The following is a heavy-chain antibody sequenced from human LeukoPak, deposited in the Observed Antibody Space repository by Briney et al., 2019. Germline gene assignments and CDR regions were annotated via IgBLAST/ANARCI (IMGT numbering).Heavy chain of an antibody. Sequence: PGGSLRLSCAASGFTFSSYAMSWVRQAPGKGLEWVSAISGSGGSTYYADSVKGRFTISRDNSKNTLYLQMNSLRAEDTAVYYCAKGTSGSTSYRASPFDYWGQGTLVTVSS. D-gene: IGHD2-2*01. CDR2: ISGSGGST. CDR3: AKGTSGSTSYRASPFDY. J-gene: IGHJ4*02. CDR1: GFTFSSYA. V-gene: IGHV3-23*01.